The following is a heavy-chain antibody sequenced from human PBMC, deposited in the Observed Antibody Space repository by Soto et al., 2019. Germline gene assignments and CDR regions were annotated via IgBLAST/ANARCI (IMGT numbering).Heavy chain of an antibody. J-gene: IGHJ3*01. V-gene: IGHV1-69*13. CDR1: GGTFSSYA. D-gene: IGHD2-2*01. CDR3: ASNWGGPAALSTNKGALDV. CDR2: IIPIFGTA. Sequence: SVKVSCKASGGTFSSYAISWVRQAPGQGLEWMGGIIPIFGTANYAQKFQGRVTITADESTSTAYMELSSLRSEDTAVYYFASNWGGPAALSTNKGALDVWGQATMVTVSS.